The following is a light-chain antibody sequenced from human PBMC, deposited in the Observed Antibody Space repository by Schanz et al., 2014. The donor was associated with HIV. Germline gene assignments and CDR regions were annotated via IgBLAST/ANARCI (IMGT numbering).Light chain of an antibody. Sequence: QSALTQPASVSGSPGQSITISCTGTSSDVGGYNFVSWYQQHPGKAPKVIIYDVSNRPSGVSTRFSASKSGNTASLTISGLRAEDEAEYYCSSHAGRNSFVVFGGGTKLTVL. V-gene: IGLV2-14*01. CDR3: SSHAGRNSFVV. CDR1: SSDVGGYNF. J-gene: IGLJ2*01. CDR2: DVS.